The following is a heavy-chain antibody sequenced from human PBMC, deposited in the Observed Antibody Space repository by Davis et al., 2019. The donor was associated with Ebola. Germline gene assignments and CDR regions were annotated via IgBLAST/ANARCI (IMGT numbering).Heavy chain of an antibody. D-gene: IGHD3-22*01. J-gene: IGHJ4*02. Sequence: MPSETLSLTCTVSGGSISSYYWSWIRQPPGKGLEWIGYIYYSASTNYNPSLKSRVTISVDTSKNQFSLQLSSVTAADTAVYYCARHVFYSDSSGYYFYFDYWGQGTLVTVSS. CDR3: ARHVFYSDSSGYYFYFDY. CDR2: IYYSAST. CDR1: GGSISSYY. V-gene: IGHV4-59*08.